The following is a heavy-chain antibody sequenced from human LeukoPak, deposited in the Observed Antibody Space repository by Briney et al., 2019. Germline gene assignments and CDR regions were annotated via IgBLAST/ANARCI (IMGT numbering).Heavy chain of an antibody. Sequence: PSETLSLTCTVSGGSISSYYWSWIRQPPGKGLEWIGYIYYSGSTNYNPSLKSRVTISVDTSKNQFSLRLSSVTAADTAVYYCARTKYYYDSSVYYYPPHFDYGGQGTLVTVPS. CDR3: ARTKYYYDSSVYYYPPHFDY. CDR1: GGSISSYY. V-gene: IGHV4-59*01. J-gene: IGHJ4*02. CDR2: IYYSGST. D-gene: IGHD3-22*01.